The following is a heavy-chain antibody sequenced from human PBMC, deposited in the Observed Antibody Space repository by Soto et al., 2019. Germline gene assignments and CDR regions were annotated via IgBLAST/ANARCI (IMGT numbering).Heavy chain of an antibody. V-gene: IGHV4-4*02. D-gene: IGHD1-7*01. CDR3: ASRDPGTSVDY. Sequence: PSETLSLTCAVSGGSFTSNNWWTWVRQPPGQGLERIGEIYRTGSTNYNPSLKSRVTIPLDKSENQFSLKVTSLTAADTAVYYCASRDPGTSVDYWGQGTLVTVSS. CDR2: IYRTGST. CDR1: GGSFTSNNW. J-gene: IGHJ4*02.